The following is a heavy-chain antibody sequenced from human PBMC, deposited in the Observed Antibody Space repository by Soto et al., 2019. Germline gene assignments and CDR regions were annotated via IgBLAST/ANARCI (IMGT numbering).Heavy chain of an antibody. D-gene: IGHD2-15*01. CDR3: ARELGYCSGGSCFRYYYYGMDV. CDR2: INHSGST. V-gene: IGHV4-34*01. J-gene: IGHJ6*02. CDR1: GGSFSGYF. Sequence: LSLTCAVYGGSFSGYFWSWIRQPPGKGLEWIGEINHSGSTNYNPSLKSRVTISVDTSKNQFSLKLSSVTAADTAVYYCARELGYCSGGSCFRYYYYGMDVWGQGTTVTVSS.